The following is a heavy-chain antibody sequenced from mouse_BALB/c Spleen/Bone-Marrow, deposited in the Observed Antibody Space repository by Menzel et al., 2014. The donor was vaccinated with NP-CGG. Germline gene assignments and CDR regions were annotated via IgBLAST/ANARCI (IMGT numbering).Heavy chain of an antibody. CDR3: TTLSRSDFGY. CDR1: GYTFSNYW. V-gene: IGHV1-5*01. J-gene: IGHJ2*01. Sequence: EVKLMQSGTVLARPGAAVKMSCKASGYTFSNYWLHWVKQRPGQGLEWLGAIYPGHSDTTYNQKFKGKAKLTAVTSTSTAYMELSSLTNEDSAVYDCTTLSRSDFGYWGQGTTLTVSS. CDR2: IYPGHSDT.